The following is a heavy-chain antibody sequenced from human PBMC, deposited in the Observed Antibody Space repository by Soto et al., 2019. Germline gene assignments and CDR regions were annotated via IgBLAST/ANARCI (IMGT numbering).Heavy chain of an antibody. V-gene: IGHV3-74*01. CDR2: INSDGSST. CDR3: ARDTKVLSGNLDY. J-gene: IGHJ4*02. Sequence: PGGSVRLSCAASGFTFSSYWMHWVRQAPGKGLVWVSRINSDGSSTSYADSVKGRFTISRDNAKNTLYLQMNSLRAEDTAVYYCARDTKVLSGNLDYWGQGTLVTVSS. D-gene: IGHD3-10*01. CDR1: GFTFSSYW.